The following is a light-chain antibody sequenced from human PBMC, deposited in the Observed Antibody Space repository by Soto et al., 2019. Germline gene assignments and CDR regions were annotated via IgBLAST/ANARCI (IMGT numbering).Light chain of an antibody. CDR2: EVS. Sequence: QSALTQPASVSGSPGQSITISCTGTSSDVGTYNYVSWYQQHPGKAPKLMIYEVSNRPSGISNRFSGSKSGNTASLTISGLQGEDEADYYCCSYAGTYTYVFGPGTKLTVL. CDR3: CSYAGTYTYV. V-gene: IGLV2-14*01. CDR1: SSDVGTYNY. J-gene: IGLJ1*01.